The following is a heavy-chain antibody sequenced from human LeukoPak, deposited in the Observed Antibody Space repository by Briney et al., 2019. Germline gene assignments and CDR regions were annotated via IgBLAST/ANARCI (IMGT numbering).Heavy chain of an antibody. D-gene: IGHD3-22*01. Sequence: GGSLRLSCAASGFTFDDYGMSWVRQAPGKGLEWVSGINWNGGSTGYADSVKGRLTISRDNAKNSLYLQMNSLRAEDTAVYYCAKDLRGGAYYYDSSGYSERDYWGQGTLVTVSS. V-gene: IGHV3-20*04. CDR2: INWNGGST. J-gene: IGHJ4*02. CDR3: AKDLRGGAYYYDSSGYSERDY. CDR1: GFTFDDYG.